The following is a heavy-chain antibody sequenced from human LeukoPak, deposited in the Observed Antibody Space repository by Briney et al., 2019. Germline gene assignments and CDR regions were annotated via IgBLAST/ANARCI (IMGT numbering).Heavy chain of an antibody. CDR1: GFSLSTSGMC. J-gene: IGHJ4*02. Sequence: SGPALVKPTQTLTLTCTFSGFSLSTSGMCVSWIRQPPGKALEWLARIDWDDDKYYSTSLKTRLTISKDTSKNQVVLTMTNMDPVDTATYYCARIRLITLQRWYYFDYWGQGTLVTVSS. CDR2: IDWDDDK. D-gene: IGHD4-23*01. V-gene: IGHV2-70*11. CDR3: ARIRLITLQRWYYFDY.